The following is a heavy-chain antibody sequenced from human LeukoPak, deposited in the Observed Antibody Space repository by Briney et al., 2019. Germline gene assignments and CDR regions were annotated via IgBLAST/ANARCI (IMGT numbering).Heavy chain of an antibody. J-gene: IGHJ4*02. D-gene: IGHD3-16*01. Sequence: SETLSLTCTVSGGSISSYYWSWIRQSPGKGLEWIGYIYYSGSTNYNPSLKSRVTISVDMSKNQFSLRLTSVTAADAAVYYCARDGGYYFDYWGQGPLVTVSS. V-gene: IGHV4-59*01. CDR3: ARDGGYYFDY. CDR1: GGSISSYY. CDR2: IYYSGST.